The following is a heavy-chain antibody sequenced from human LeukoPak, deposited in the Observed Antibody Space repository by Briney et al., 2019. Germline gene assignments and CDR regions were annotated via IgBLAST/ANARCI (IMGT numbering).Heavy chain of an antibody. D-gene: IGHD2-2*01. CDR1: GYTFTSYG. Sequence: ASGKVSCKASGYTFTSYGISWVRQAPGQGLEGMGWISAYNGNTNYAQKLQGRVTMTPDTSTSTAYMKLRSLRSDDTAVYYCAAYCRSTSCYGGDLDYWGQGTLVTVSS. CDR3: AAYCRSTSCYGGDLDY. CDR2: ISAYNGNT. V-gene: IGHV1-18*01. J-gene: IGHJ4*02.